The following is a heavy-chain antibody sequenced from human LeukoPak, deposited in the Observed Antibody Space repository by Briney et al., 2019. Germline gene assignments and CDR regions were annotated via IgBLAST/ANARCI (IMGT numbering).Heavy chain of an antibody. CDR3: ARDVGYYDILTGYYPAGYFDY. D-gene: IGHD3-9*01. V-gene: IGHV3-53*01. CDR2: IYSGGST. CDR1: GFTFSSYA. J-gene: IGHJ4*02. Sequence: PGGSLRLSCAASGFTFSSYAMSWVRQAPGKGLEWVSVIYSGGSTYYADSVKGRFTISRDNSKNTLYLQMNSLRAEDTAVYYCARDVGYYDILTGYYPAGYFDYWGQGTLVTVSS.